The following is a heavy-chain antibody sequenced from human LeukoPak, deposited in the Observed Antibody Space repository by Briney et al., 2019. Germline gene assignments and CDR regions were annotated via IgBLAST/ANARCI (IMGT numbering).Heavy chain of an antibody. D-gene: IGHD5-12*01. Sequence: SVKVSFKASGGTFSSYAISWVRQAPGQGLEWMARIIPIFGTANYAQKFQGRVTITTDESTSTAYMELSSLRSEDTAVYYCAREDIVATMMSRFDPWGQGTLVTVSS. CDR1: GGTFSSYA. V-gene: IGHV1-69*05. CDR3: AREDIVATMMSRFDP. CDR2: IIPIFGTA. J-gene: IGHJ5*02.